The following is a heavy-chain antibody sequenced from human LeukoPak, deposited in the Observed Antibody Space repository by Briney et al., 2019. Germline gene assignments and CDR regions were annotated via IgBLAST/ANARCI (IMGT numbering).Heavy chain of an antibody. Sequence: PGGSLRLSCAASGFTFSSYGMHWVRQAPGKGLEWVAVISYDGSNKYYADSVKGRFTTSRDNSKNTLYLQMNSLRAEDTAVYYCAKDRPYDSSGYLDYWGQGTLVTVSS. CDR1: GFTFSSYG. CDR3: AKDRPYDSSGYLDY. D-gene: IGHD3-22*01. CDR2: ISYDGSNK. V-gene: IGHV3-30*18. J-gene: IGHJ4*02.